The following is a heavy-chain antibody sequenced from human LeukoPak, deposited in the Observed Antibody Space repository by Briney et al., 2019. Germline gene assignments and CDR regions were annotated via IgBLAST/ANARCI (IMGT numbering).Heavy chain of an antibody. D-gene: IGHD4-23*01. CDR1: GFTFSNYA. V-gene: IGHV3-23*01. CDR3: AKYAPPTTVVTRFFDS. CDR2: IGSDGGGI. Sequence: GGSLRLSCAASGFTFSNYAMAWVRQAPGKGLEWVSVIGSDGGGIQYADTVKGRFTISRDNSKNTLYLQMNSLRVEDTAVYYCAKYAPPTTVVTRFFDSWGLGTLVTVSS. J-gene: IGHJ4*02.